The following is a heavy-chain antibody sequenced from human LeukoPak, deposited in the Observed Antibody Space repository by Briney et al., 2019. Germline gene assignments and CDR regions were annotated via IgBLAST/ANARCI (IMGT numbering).Heavy chain of an antibody. D-gene: IGHD3-22*01. Sequence: PGGSLRLSCAVSGFTFSSYWMSWVRQAPGKGLEWVANIKQDGSEKYYVDSVKGRFTISRDNAKNSLYLQMNSLGAEDTAVYYCARSDYYYDRSGYYRWFDPWGQGTLVTVSS. J-gene: IGHJ5*02. CDR2: IKQDGSEK. CDR3: ARSDYYYDRSGYYRWFDP. V-gene: IGHV3-7*01. CDR1: GFTFSSYW.